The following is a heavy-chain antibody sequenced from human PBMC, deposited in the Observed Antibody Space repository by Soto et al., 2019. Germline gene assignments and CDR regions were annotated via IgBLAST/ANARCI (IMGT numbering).Heavy chain of an antibody. CDR3: ARQVGNYCSSTSCLYNWFDP. V-gene: IGHV4-59*08. J-gene: IGHJ5*02. CDR1: GGSISSYY. D-gene: IGHD2-2*01. Sequence: SETLSLTCTVSGGSISSYYWSWIRQPPGKGLEWIGYIYYSGSTNYNPSLKSRVTISVDTSKNQFSLKLSSVTAADTAVYYCARQVGNYCSSTSCLYNWFDPWGQGTLVTVSS. CDR2: IYYSGST.